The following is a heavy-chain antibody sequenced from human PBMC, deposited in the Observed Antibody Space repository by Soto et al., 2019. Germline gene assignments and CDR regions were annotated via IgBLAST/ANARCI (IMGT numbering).Heavy chain of an antibody. CDR2: MIPIFGTA. V-gene: IGHV1-69*13. D-gene: IGHD3-22*01. Sequence: ASVKVSCKASGCTFSSYSISWVRQAPGQGLEWMGGMIPIFGTANYAQKFQGRVTITADESTSTAYMELSSLTSKDTAVYYCASRPLSDYSSNAFDIWGQGTMVTVSS. CDR1: GCTFSSYS. CDR3: ASRPLSDYSSNAFDI. J-gene: IGHJ3*02.